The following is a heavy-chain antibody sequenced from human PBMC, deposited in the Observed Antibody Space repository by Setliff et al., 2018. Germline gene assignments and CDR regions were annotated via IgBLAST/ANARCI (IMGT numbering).Heavy chain of an antibody. CDR1: GGSFSGYY. CDR2: VNHVGNT. V-gene: IGHV4-34*01. CDR3: ARGSGSFPFDY. D-gene: IGHD1-26*01. Sequence: TLSLTCAIYGGSFSGYYWSWIRQPPGKGLEWIGEVNHVGNTNYNPSLKSRVMIPLDTSKNQFSLKLFSVTAADTAVYYCARGSGSFPFDYWGQGVLVTVSS. J-gene: IGHJ4*02.